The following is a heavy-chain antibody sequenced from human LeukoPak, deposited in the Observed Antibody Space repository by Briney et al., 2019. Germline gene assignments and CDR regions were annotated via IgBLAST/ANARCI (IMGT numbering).Heavy chain of an antibody. V-gene: IGHV4-34*01. CDR3: ARAIVVPAAILYMDV. Sequence: PSETLSLTCAVYGGSFSAFYWSWIRQPPGKGLEWIGEINHSGSTNYNPSLKSRVTISVDTSKNQFSLKLSSVTAADTAVYYCARAIVVPAAILYMDVWGQGTTVTVSS. CDR1: GGSFSAFY. D-gene: IGHD2-2*02. J-gene: IGHJ6*02. CDR2: INHSGST.